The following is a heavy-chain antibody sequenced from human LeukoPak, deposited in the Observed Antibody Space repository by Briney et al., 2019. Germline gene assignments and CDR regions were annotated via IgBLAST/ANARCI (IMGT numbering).Heavy chain of an antibody. V-gene: IGHV4-30-4*01. CDR3: ARVIRRNDAFDI. J-gene: IGHJ3*02. D-gene: IGHD2-21*01. Sequence: SETLSLTCTVSGGSISSGDYYWSWIRQPPGKGLEWIGYIYCSGSTYYNPSLKSRVTISVDTSKNQFSLKLSSVTAADTAVYYCARVIRRNDAFDIWGQGTMVTVSS. CDR1: GGSISSGDYY. CDR2: IYCSGST.